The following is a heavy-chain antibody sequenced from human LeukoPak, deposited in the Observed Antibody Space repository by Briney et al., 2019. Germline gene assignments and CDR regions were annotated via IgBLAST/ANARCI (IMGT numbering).Heavy chain of an antibody. CDR2: VYYSGRT. V-gene: IGHV4-39*07. CDR3: ARENPSGYYNRPIDY. J-gene: IGHJ4*02. D-gene: IGHD3-22*01. Sequence: SETLSLTCTVSGGSISNNGHYWGWVRQPPGKGLEWIGIVYYSGRTSHNPSLKSRVTMSVDTSKNQFSLKLSSVTAADTAIYYCARENPSGYYNRPIDYWGQGTLVTVSS. CDR1: GGSISNNGHY.